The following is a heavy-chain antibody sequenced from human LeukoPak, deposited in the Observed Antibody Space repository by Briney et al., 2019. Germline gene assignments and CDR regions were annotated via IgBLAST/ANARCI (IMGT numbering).Heavy chain of an antibody. CDR2: FIPLFGTT. D-gene: IGHD3-10*01. J-gene: IGHJ6*03. CDR3: ASHYYGSGHKADYYFYYYMDV. Sequence: SVKVSCKASGGTFSNYDFSWVREAPGQGLEWMGGFIPLFGTTNYAQKFQGRLTITTDESTGTAYMNLSSLISEDTAVYYCASHYYGSGHKADYYFYYYMDVWGTGTAVTVSS. CDR1: GGTFSNYD. V-gene: IGHV1-69*05.